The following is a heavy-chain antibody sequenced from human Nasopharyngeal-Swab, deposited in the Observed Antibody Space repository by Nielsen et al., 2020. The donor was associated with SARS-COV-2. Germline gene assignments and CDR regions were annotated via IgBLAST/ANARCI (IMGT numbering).Heavy chain of an antibody. CDR1: GGSISSYY. CDR2: IYYSGST. V-gene: IGHV4-59*01. D-gene: IGHD6-13*01. CDR3: ARDHQYSSSWFGRGYNWFDP. Sequence: SETLSLTCTVSGGSISSYYWSWIRQPPGKGLEWIGYIYYSGSTNYNPSLKSQVTISVDTSKNQFSLKLSSVTAADTAVYYCARDHQYSSSWFGRGYNWFDPWGQGTLVTVS. J-gene: IGHJ5*02.